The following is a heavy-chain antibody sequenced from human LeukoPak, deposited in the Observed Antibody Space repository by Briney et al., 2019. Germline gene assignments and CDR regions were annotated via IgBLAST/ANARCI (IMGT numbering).Heavy chain of an antibody. CDR2: IYPGESIYASENT. Sequence: SETLSLTCSVSGVSISAYYWSWIRQPAGKGLEWIGRIYPGESIYASENTNYSPSLKSRVSMSGDTSKNQVSLKLRSVTAADTAVYYCARDPTTVTTIFDSWGQGTLVTVSS. CDR1: GVSISAYY. J-gene: IGHJ4*02. V-gene: IGHV4-4*07. D-gene: IGHD4-17*01. CDR3: ARDPTTVTTIFDS.